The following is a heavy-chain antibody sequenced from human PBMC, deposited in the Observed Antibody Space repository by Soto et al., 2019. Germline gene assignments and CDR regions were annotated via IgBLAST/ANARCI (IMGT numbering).Heavy chain of an antibody. Sequence: GASVIVSCKASGGTFSSYAISWVRQAPGQGLEWMGGIIPIFGTANYAQKFQGRVTITADESTSTAYMELSSLRPEDTAVYYCAIHLGYCSSTSCYVLDYYYYYGMDVWGQGTTVTVSS. CDR2: IIPIFGTA. J-gene: IGHJ6*02. CDR3: AIHLGYCSSTSCYVLDYYYYYGMDV. CDR1: GGTFSSYA. D-gene: IGHD2-2*01. V-gene: IGHV1-69*13.